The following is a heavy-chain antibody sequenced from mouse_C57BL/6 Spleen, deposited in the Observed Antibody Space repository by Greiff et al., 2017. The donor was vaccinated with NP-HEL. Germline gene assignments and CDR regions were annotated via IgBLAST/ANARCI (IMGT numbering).Heavy chain of an antibody. Sequence: EVQLVESGGGLVKPGGSLKLSCAASGFTFSDYGMHWVRQAPEKGLEWVAYISSGSSTIYYADKVKGRFTISRDNAKNTLFLQMTSLRSEDTAMYYCARWDYDDGYWYFDVWGTGTTVTVSS. CDR1: GFTFSDYG. J-gene: IGHJ1*03. CDR2: ISSGSSTI. D-gene: IGHD2-4*01. V-gene: IGHV5-17*01. CDR3: ARWDYDDGYWYFDV.